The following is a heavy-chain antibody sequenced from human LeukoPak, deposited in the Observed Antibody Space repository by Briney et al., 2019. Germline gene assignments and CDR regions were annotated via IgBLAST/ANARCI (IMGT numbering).Heavy chain of an antibody. CDR2: ISGSGGST. V-gene: IGHV3-23*01. CDR3: ARGGHSSGWYYYYMDV. D-gene: IGHD6-19*01. J-gene: IGHJ6*03. CDR1: GFTFSSYA. Sequence: GGSLRLSCAASGFTFSSYAMSGGRQAPGKGLECVSAISGSGGSTYYADSVKGRFTISRVNSKNTMSLQVNSLRAEDTAVYYCARGGHSSGWYYYYMDVWGKGTTVTVSS.